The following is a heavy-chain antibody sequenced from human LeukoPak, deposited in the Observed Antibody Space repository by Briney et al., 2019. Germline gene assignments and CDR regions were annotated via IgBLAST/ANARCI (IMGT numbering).Heavy chain of an antibody. V-gene: IGHV4-39*01. J-gene: IGHJ4*02. Sequence: PSETLSLTCTVSGGSISSSSYYWGWIRQPPGKGLEWIGSIYYSGSTYYNPSLKSRVTISVDTAKNQFSLKVTSVTAADTAVYYCVLGSGAILLEDWGPGTLVIVSS. CDR1: GGSISSSSYY. CDR2: IYYSGST. CDR3: VLGSGAILLED. D-gene: IGHD3-10*01.